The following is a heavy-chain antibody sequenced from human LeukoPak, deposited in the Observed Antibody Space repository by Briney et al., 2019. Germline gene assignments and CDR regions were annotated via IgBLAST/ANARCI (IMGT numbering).Heavy chain of an antibody. D-gene: IGHD3-22*01. J-gene: IGHJ4*02. CDR2: ISGSGGST. V-gene: IGHV3-23*01. CDR1: GFTFSSYA. CDR3: AKDSATYYDSSGYYYN. Sequence: PGGSLRLSCAASGFTFSSYAMSWVRQAPGKGLEWVSAISGSGGSTYYADSVKGRFTISRDNSKNTLYLQMNSLRAEDTAVYYCAKDSATYYDSSGYYYNWGQGTPVTVSS.